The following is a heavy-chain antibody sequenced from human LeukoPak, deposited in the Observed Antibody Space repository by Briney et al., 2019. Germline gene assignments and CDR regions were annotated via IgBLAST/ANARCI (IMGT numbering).Heavy chain of an antibody. V-gene: IGHV1-2*02. D-gene: IGHD1-26*01. Sequence: ASVTVTFTTSGYTFTVYYMHWVRQTRGQGLEWLGWINPNSGGTNYPQKFPGRVTLTRATYISTDYMALSRLTSTAAAASFYDRDLFRKSGRLHPALDYWGQGTLVTVSS. CDR1: GYTFTVYY. J-gene: IGHJ4*02. CDR3: DRDLFRKSGRLHPALDY. CDR2: INPNSGGT.